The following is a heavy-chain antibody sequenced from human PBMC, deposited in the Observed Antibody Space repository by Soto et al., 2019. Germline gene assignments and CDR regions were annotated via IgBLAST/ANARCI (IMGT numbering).Heavy chain of an antibody. Sequence: ASVKVSCKASGYTFTSYGISWVRQAPGQGLEWMGWISAYNGNTNYAQKLQGRVTMTTDRSTSTAYMELRNLRSDDTAVYYCATRLTFYDILTGKPAENDAFDIWGQGTMVTVSS. J-gene: IGHJ3*02. V-gene: IGHV1-18*01. CDR2: ISAYNGNT. CDR1: GYTFTSYG. CDR3: ATRLTFYDILTGKPAENDAFDI. D-gene: IGHD3-9*01.